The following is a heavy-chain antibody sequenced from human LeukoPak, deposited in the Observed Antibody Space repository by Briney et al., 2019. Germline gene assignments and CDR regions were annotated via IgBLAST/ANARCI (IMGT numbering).Heavy chain of an antibody. CDR1: GHSISIISYY. D-gene: IGHD1-26*01. V-gene: IGHV4-39*01. CDR3: ARQRGSYHGTFDS. CDR2: IYYSGST. Sequence: SETLSLTCTVSGHSISIISYYWGWIRQPPGKGLEWIGSIYYSGSTYHNPSLESRVTISVDTSKNQFSLKLSSVTAADTAVYYCARQRGSYHGTFDSWGQGTLVTVSS. J-gene: IGHJ4*02.